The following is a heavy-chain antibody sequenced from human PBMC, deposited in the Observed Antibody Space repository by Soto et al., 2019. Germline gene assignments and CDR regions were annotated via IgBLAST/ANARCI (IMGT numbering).Heavy chain of an antibody. CDR3: ARDLEMGIAVAGTLGMDV. CDR1: GGTFSSYA. CDR2: IIPIFGAA. D-gene: IGHD6-19*01. V-gene: IGHV1-69*13. Sequence: GASVKVSCKASGGTFSSYAISWVRQAPGQGLEWMGGIIPIFGAANYAQKFQGRVTITADESTSTAYMELSSLRSEDTAVYYCARDLEMGIAVAGTLGMDVWGQGTTVTVS. J-gene: IGHJ6*02.